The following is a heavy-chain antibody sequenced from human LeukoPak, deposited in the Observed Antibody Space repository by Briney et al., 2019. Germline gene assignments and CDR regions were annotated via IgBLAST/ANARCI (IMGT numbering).Heavy chain of an antibody. CDR2: ISYDGSNK. CDR1: GFTFSSYG. D-gene: IGHD4-23*01. J-gene: IGHJ4*02. Sequence: PGGSLRLSCAASGFTFSSYGMHWVRQAPGKGLEWVAVISYDGSNKYYADSVKGRFTISRDNSKNTLYLQMNSLRAEDTAVYYCARDGGFGLFDYWGQGTLVTVSS. V-gene: IGHV3-30*03. CDR3: ARDGGFGLFDY.